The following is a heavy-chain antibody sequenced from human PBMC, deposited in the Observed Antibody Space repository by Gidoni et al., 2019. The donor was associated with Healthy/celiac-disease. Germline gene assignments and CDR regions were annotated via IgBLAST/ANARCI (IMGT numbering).Heavy chain of an antibody. CDR1: GWSFSGFY. CDR3: ARAPPNCSGGSCYSEIAETRLFDY. V-gene: IGHV4-34*01. D-gene: IGHD2-15*01. CDR2: INHSGST. Sequence: QVQLQQLGAGLSKPSVTLSLTCAVFGWSFSGFYWIWNRPPPGKGLEWTGEINHSGSTNYNPSLKNRVTIAVGTSKNQFALKLSSVTAADTAVYYCARAPPNCSGGSCYSEIAETRLFDYWGQGTLVTVSS. J-gene: IGHJ4*02.